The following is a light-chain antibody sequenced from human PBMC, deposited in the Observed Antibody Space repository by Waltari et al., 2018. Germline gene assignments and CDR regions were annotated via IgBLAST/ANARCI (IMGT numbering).Light chain of an antibody. CDR2: DVN. V-gene: IGLV2-14*03. Sequence: HSALAQPASVSGSPGQSISIPCTGTSSDVGAYNYVSWYQQHPGKAPRLMIYDVNNRPSGVSNRFSGSKSGNTASLTISGLQAEDEADYYCSSFTTNNSWVFGGGTKLTVL. CDR1: SSDVGAYNY. J-gene: IGLJ3*02. CDR3: SSFTTNNSWV.